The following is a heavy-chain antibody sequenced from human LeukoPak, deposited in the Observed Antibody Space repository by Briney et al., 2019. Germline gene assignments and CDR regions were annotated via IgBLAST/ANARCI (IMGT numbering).Heavy chain of an antibody. D-gene: IGHD3-10*01. CDR3: ARPYSYYYGSGSYYA. J-gene: IGHJ5*02. CDR1: GGSFSGYY. CDR2: INHSGST. Sequence: SETLSLTCAVYGGSFSGYYWSWIRQPPGKGLEWIGEINHSGSTNYNPSLKSRVTISVDTSKNQFSLKLSSVTAADTAVYYCARPYSYYYGSGSYYAWGQGTLVTASS. V-gene: IGHV4-34*01.